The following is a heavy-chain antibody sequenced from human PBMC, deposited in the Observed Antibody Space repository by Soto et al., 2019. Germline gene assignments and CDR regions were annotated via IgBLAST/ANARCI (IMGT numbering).Heavy chain of an antibody. Sequence: LSCAASGFTFSSYAMHWVRQAPGKGLEWVAVISYDGSNKYYADSVKGRFTISRDNSKNTLYLQMNSLRAEDTAVYYCARITERYYFDYWGQGTLVTVSS. D-gene: IGHD1-1*01. CDR1: GFTFSSYA. CDR3: ARITERYYFDY. J-gene: IGHJ4*02. V-gene: IGHV3-30-3*01. CDR2: ISYDGSNK.